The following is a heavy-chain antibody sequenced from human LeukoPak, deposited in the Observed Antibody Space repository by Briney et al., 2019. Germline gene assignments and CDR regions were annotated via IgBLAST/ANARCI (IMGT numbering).Heavy chain of an antibody. D-gene: IGHD3-10*01. CDR2: INPNSGGT. Sequence: ASVKVFCKASGYTFTGYYMHWVRQSPGQGLEWMGWINPNSGGTNYAQKFQGRVTMTRDTSISTAYMELSRLRFDDTAVYYCARDAGGSRFDPWGQGTLVTVSS. J-gene: IGHJ5*02. CDR3: ARDAGGSRFDP. CDR1: GYTFTGYY. V-gene: IGHV1-2*02.